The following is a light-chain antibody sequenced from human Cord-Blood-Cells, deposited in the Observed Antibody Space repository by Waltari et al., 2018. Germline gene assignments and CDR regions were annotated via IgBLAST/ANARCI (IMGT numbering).Light chain of an antibody. Sequence: DIVMTQSPDYLAVSLGERDTINCKSSQSVLYSSNNKNYLAWYQQKPGQPPKLLIYWASTRESGVPDRFSGSGSGTDFTLTISSLQAEDVAVYYCQQYYSTPLTFGGGTKVEIK. V-gene: IGKV4-1*01. CDR2: WAS. J-gene: IGKJ4*01. CDR3: QQYYSTPLT. CDR1: QSVLYSSNNKNY.